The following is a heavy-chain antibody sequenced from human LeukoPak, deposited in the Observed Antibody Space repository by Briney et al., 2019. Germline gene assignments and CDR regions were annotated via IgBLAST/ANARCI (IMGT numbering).Heavy chain of an antibody. Sequence: GGSLRLSCAASGFIVSGTYMTWVRQAPGKGLECVSIIYSGGDTNYADSVKGRFTISRDNAKNTLYLQMNSLRAEDTAVYYCARRSAAKDAFDFWGQGTMVTVSS. CDR1: GFIVSGTY. CDR3: ARRSAAKDAFDF. J-gene: IGHJ3*01. V-gene: IGHV3-53*01. CDR2: IYSGGDT. D-gene: IGHD6-25*01.